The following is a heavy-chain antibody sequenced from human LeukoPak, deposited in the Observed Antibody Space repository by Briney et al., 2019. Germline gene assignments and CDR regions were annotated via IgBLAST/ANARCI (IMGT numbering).Heavy chain of an antibody. D-gene: IGHD3-10*01. CDR2: IIPIFGTA. V-gene: IGHV1-69*13. Sequence: ASVKVSCKASGGTFSSYAISWVRQAPGQGLEWMGGIIPIFGTANYAQKFQGRVTITADESTSTAYMELSSLRSEDTAVYYCAKNMVRGYRLGHNWFDPWGQGTLVTVSS. CDR1: GGTFSSYA. CDR3: AKNMVRGYRLGHNWFDP. J-gene: IGHJ5*02.